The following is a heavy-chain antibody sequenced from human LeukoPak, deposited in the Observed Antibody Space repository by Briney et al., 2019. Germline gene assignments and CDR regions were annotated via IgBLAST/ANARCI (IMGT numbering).Heavy chain of an antibody. CDR2: SNPSAGST. CDR3: AAPGASGFVGNFWSGPLDY. J-gene: IGHJ4*02. Sequence: ASVKVSCRASGYTFTSHYMHWVRQAPGQGLEWMGISNPSAGSTSYPQKLQGRVTMTRDTSTSTVYMELSSLRSEDTAVYYCAAPGASGFVGNFWSGPLDYWGQGTLVTVSS. V-gene: IGHV1-46*04. CDR1: GYTFTSHY. D-gene: IGHD3-3*01.